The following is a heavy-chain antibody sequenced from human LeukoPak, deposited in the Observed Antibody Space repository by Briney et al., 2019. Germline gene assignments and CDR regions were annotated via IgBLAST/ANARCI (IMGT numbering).Heavy chain of an antibody. V-gene: IGHV4-34*01. CDR1: GGSFSGYY. CDR2: SNHSGST. J-gene: IGHJ5*02. CDR3: ARPRWFDP. Sequence: SETLSLTCAVYGGSFSGYYWSWIRQPPGKGLEWIGESNHSGSTNYNPSLKSRVTISVDTSKNQFSLKLSSVTAADTAVYYCARPRWFDPWGQGTLVTVSS.